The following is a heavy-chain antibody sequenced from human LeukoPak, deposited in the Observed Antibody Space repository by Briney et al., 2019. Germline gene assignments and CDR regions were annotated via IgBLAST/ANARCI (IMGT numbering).Heavy chain of an antibody. CDR1: GGSISSSSYY. Sequence: SETLSLTCTVSGGSISSSSYYWGWIRQPPGKGLEWIGSIYYSGSTYYNPSLKSRVTISVDTSKNQFSLKLSSVTAADTAVYYCARERRGYSYGPSGVYYYYYYMDVWGKGTTVTISS. CDR2: IYYSGST. J-gene: IGHJ6*03. V-gene: IGHV4-39*07. D-gene: IGHD5-18*01. CDR3: ARERRGYSYGPSGVYYYYYYMDV.